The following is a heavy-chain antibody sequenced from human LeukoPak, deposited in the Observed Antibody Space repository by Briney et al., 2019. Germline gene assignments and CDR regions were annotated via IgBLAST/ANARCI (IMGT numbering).Heavy chain of an antibody. J-gene: IGHJ6*03. D-gene: IGHD3-10*02. CDR3: AVLGITRIGGV. CDR1: GFTFSDYS. Sequence: GGSLRLSSVASGFTFSDYSTNWVRQALGKGREWGSYITSSGAYIYYTDSVKGPFTISTDNTKNSLYLHMNSLRAEDTAVYYCAVLGITRIGGVWGKGTTVTISS. CDR2: ITSSGAYI. V-gene: IGHV3-21*01.